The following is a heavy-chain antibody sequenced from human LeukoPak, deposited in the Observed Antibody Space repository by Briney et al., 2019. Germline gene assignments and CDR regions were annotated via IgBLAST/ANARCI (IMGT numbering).Heavy chain of an antibody. V-gene: IGHV3-21*01. D-gene: IGHD5-18*01. CDR2: ISSSSSYI. CDR3: AKDLLDTAMVFDY. Sequence: TGGSLRLSCAASGFTFSSYSMNWVRQAPGKGLEWVSSISSSSSYIYYADSVKGRFTISRDNAKNSLYLQMNSLRAEDTAVYYCAKDLLDTAMVFDYWGQGTLVTVSS. CDR1: GFTFSSYS. J-gene: IGHJ4*02.